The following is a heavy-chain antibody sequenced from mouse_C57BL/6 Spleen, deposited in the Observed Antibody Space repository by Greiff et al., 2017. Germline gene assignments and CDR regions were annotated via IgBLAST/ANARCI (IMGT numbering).Heavy chain of an antibody. Sequence: VQLQQPGAELVKPGASVKMSCKASGYTFTSYWITWVKQRPGQGLEWIGDIYPGSGSTNYNEKFKSKATLSVDTSSSTAYMQLSSLTSADSAVYDCARAYDYDGYFDVWGTGTTVTVSS. J-gene: IGHJ1*03. CDR2: IYPGSGST. V-gene: IGHV1-55*01. CDR3: ARAYDYDGYFDV. CDR1: GYTFTSYW. D-gene: IGHD2-4*01.